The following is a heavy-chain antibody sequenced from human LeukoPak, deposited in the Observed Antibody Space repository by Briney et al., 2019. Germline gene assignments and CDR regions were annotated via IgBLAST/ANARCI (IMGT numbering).Heavy chain of an antibody. CDR1: GGSISSGGYY. J-gene: IGHJ4*02. D-gene: IGHD3-22*01. Sequence: PSQTLSLTCTVSGGSISSGGYYWSWIRQHPGKGLEWIGYIYYSGSTYYNPSLKSRVTISVDTSKNQFSLKLSSVTAADTAMYYRAREIVYYYDSSGYSTSFDYWGQGTLVTVSS. CDR3: AREIVYYYDSSGYSTSFDY. CDR2: IYYSGST. V-gene: IGHV4-31*03.